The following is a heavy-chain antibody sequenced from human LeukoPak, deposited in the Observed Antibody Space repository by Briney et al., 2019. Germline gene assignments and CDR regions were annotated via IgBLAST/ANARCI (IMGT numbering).Heavy chain of an antibody. CDR2: INPNSGGT. CDR1: GGTFSSYA. Sequence: ASVKVSCKASGGTFSSYAISWVRQAPGQGLEWMGWINPNSGGTNYAQKFQGRVTMTRDTSISTAYMELSRLRSDDTAVYYCARKLGPITGTPLDVWGKGTTVTVSS. J-gene: IGHJ6*04. D-gene: IGHD1-20*01. CDR3: ARKLGPITGTPLDV. V-gene: IGHV1-2*02.